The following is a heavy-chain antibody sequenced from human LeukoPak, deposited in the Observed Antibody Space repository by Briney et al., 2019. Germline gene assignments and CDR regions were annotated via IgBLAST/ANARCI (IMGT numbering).Heavy chain of an antibody. CDR1: GYAFTSYG. CDR3: ARDVPRTRRDIAVAGTWGYYYYYMDV. CDR2: ISASNGNT. Sequence: ASVKVSCKASGYAFTSYGISWVRQAPGQGLEWMGWISASNGNTNYAQKLQGRVTMTTDTSTSTAYMELRSLRSDDTAVYYCARDVPRTRRDIAVAGTWGYYYYYMDVWGKGTTVTVSS. D-gene: IGHD6-19*01. V-gene: IGHV1-18*01. J-gene: IGHJ6*03.